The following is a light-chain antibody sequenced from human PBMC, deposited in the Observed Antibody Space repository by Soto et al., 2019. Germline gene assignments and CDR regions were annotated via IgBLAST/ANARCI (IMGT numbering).Light chain of an antibody. CDR3: QQSFNTPS. J-gene: IGKJ5*01. V-gene: IGKV1-39*01. Sequence: DSQPTPFSTSLSDSVGGRVTNPCRASQSIRSYLNWYQQKPRTVPKLLIYATSNLQSGVPSRLSGRGFGTDFTLTISSLQPEDFATYYCQQSFNTPSFGQGTRLEIK. CDR1: QSIRSY. CDR2: ATS.